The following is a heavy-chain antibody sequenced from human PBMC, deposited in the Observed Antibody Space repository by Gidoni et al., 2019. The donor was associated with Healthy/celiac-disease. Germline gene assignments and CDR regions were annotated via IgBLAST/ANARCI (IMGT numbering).Heavy chain of an antibody. J-gene: IGHJ6*02. CDR1: GFPFSSYW. V-gene: IGHV3-74*01. D-gene: IGHD5-18*01. CDR2: INSDGSST. CDR3: ARGGYSYALGYYYGMDV. Sequence: EVQLVESGGGLVQPGGSLRLSCAASGFPFSSYWMHWVRQAPGKGLVWFSRINSDGSSTSYADSVKGRFTISRDNAKNTLYLQMNSLRAEDTAVYYCARGGYSYALGYYYGMDVWGQGTTVTVSS.